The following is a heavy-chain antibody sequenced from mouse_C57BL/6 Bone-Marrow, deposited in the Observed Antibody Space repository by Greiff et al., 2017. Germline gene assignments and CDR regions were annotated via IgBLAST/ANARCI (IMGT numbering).Heavy chain of an antibody. CDR3: ARPITTASSFAY. D-gene: IGHD1-2*01. CDR2: ISSGSSTI. V-gene: IGHV5-17*01. J-gene: IGHJ3*01. Sequence: EVMLVESGGGLVKPGGSLKLSCAASGFTFSDYGMHWVRQAPEKGLEWVAYISSGSSTIYYADTVKGRFTISRDNAKNTLFLQRTSLRSEDTAMYYGARPITTASSFAYWGQGTLVTVSA. CDR1: GFTFSDYG.